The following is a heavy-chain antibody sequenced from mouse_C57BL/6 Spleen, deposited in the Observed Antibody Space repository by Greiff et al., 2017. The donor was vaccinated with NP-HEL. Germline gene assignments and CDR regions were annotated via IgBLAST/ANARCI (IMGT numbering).Heavy chain of an antibody. CDR2: IDPSDSYT. CDR3: ARRLRGSGMDY. Sequence: VQLQQSGAELVMPGASVKLSCKASGYTFTSYWMHWVKQRPGQGLEWIGEIDPSDSYTNYNQKFKGKSTLTVDKSSSTAYMQLSSLTSEDSAVYYCARRLRGSGMDYWGQGTSVTVSS. D-gene: IGHD1-1*01. V-gene: IGHV1-69*01. CDR1: GYTFTSYW. J-gene: IGHJ4*01.